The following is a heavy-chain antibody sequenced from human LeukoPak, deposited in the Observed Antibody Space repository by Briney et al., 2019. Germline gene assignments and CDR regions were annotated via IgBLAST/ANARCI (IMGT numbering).Heavy chain of an antibody. D-gene: IGHD5-24*01. CDR3: ARHRSGWLQSSFDY. V-gene: IGHV4-39*01. J-gene: IGHJ4*02. Sequence: GSLRLSCAASGFSFSNYAMSWVRQPPGKGLEWIGSIYYSGSSFDNPALKSRVTISVDTSKNQFSLKLSSVTAADTAVYYCARHRSGWLQSSFDYWGQGTLVTVSS. CDR2: IYYSGSS. CDR1: GFSFSNYA.